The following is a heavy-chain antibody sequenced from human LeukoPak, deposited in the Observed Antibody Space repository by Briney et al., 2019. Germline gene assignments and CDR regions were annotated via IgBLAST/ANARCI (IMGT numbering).Heavy chain of an antibody. CDR3: AKGDCTNGVCYRAALDYFDY. V-gene: IGHV3-7*03. J-gene: IGHJ4*02. CDR1: GFTFSSYW. Sequence: GGSLRLSCAASGFTFSSYWMSWVRQAPGKGLEWVANIKQDGSGNYYVDSVKGRFTISRDNAKNSLYLEMNSLRAEDTAVYYCAKGDCTNGVCYRAALDYFDYWGQGTLVTVSS. D-gene: IGHD2-8*01. CDR2: IKQDGSGN.